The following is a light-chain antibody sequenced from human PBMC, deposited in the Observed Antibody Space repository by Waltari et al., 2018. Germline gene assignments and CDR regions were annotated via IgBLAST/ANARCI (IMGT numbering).Light chain of an antibody. J-gene: IGLJ1*01. CDR1: SSDFGCYNC. Sequence: SALTPPASVSGSPVQAITISCTGTSSDFGCYNCVTWYQQHPGKAPKLISYAVSNRPSGVAKRFSGSKSGNTASLTISGLQAEDEADYYCSAYTSSSKYVFGTGTKV. CDR2: AVS. V-gene: IGLV2-14*03. CDR3: SAYTSSSKYV.